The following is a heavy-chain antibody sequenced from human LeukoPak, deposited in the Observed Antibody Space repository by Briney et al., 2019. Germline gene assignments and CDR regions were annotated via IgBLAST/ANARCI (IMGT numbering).Heavy chain of an antibody. J-gene: IGHJ4*02. V-gene: IGHV4-34*01. Sequence: SETLSLTCAVYGGSLGANYWSWIRQPPGKGLEWIGEINQSGSTNYNPSLKSRVTISVDTSKNQFSLKLSSVTAADTAVYYCASRSSIWSGYQDTLYYFDSWGQGTLVTVSS. D-gene: IGHD3-3*01. CDR3: ASRSSIWSGYQDTLYYFDS. CDR1: GGSLGANY. CDR2: INQSGST.